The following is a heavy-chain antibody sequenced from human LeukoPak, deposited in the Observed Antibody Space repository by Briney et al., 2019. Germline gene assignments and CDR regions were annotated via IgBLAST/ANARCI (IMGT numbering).Heavy chain of an antibody. V-gene: IGHV4-59*01. CDR1: GVSMSSYY. CDR2: LYHSGSA. D-gene: IGHD5-18*01. Sequence: SETLSLTCTVSGVSMSSYYWSWIRQPPGKGLAWIGYLYHSGSANYNPSLKSRVTISADTSKNQFYLMLSSMTAADTAFYYCARNLGYSGSHWFDPWGQGTLVTVSS. CDR3: ARNLGYSGSHWFDP. J-gene: IGHJ5*02.